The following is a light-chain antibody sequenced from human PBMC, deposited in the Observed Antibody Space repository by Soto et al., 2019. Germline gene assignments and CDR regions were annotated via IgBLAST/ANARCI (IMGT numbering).Light chain of an antibody. CDR3: SSYTSSSTLV. V-gene: IGLV2-14*01. J-gene: IGLJ2*01. Sequence: QSALTQTPSASGSPGQSVTISCTGTSSDIGGYDHVSWYQQHPGKAPKLMIYEVSNRPSGVSNRFSGSKSGNTASLTISGLQAEDEADYYCSSYTSSSTLVFGGGTKLTVL. CDR2: EVS. CDR1: SSDIGGYDH.